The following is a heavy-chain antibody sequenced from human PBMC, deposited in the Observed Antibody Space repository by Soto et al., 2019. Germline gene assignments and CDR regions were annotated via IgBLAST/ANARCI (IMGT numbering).Heavy chain of an antibody. Sequence: PSETLSLTCAVSGGSISSGGYSWSWIRQSPGKGLEWIGYIYHSGSTYYNPSLKSRVTISVDRSKNQFSLKLSSVTAADTAVYYCARSGRGEIDYWGQGTLVTVSS. CDR3: ARSGRGEIDY. V-gene: IGHV4-30-2*06. CDR1: GGSISSGGYS. CDR2: IYHSGST. D-gene: IGHD3-10*01. J-gene: IGHJ4*02.